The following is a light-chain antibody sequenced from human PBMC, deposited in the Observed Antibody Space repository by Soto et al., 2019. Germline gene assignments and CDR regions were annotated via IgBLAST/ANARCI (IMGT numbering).Light chain of an antibody. V-gene: IGLV2-14*01. CDR2: DVS. CDR3: SSYTSSSTLEV. CDR1: SSDVGGYNY. J-gene: IGLJ1*01. Sequence: QPVLTQPASVSGSPGQSSTISCTGTSSDVGGYNYVSWYQQHPGKAPKLMIYDVSNRPSGVSNRFSGSKSGNTASLTISGLQAEDEADYYCSSYTSSSTLEVFGTGTKVTVL.